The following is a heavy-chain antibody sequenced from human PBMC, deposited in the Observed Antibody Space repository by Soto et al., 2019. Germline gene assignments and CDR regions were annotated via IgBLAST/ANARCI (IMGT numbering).Heavy chain of an antibody. Sequence: SETLSLTCDVSSASISSGAYSWSWIRQPPGKGLEWIGYIYHSGSAYYTPSLKSRVTMSMDRSKDQLSLKLSSVTAADTAVYFCARGMVKGNYFDYWAQGTPVTVSS. CDR2: IYHSGSA. CDR1: SASISSGAYS. CDR3: ARGMVKGNYFDY. V-gene: IGHV4-30-2*01. J-gene: IGHJ4*02. D-gene: IGHD2-15*01.